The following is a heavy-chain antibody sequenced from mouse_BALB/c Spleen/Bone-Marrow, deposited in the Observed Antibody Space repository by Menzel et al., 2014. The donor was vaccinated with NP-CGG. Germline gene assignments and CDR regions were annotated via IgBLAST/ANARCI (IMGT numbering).Heavy chain of an antibody. Sequence: EVMLVESGGGLVQPGGSRKLSCAASGFTFSSFGMHLVRQAPEKGLEWVAYISSGSSTIYYADTVKGRFTISRDNPKNTLFLQMTSLRSEDTAMYYCARSPYDYAAMDYWGQGTSVTVSS. CDR3: ARSPYDYAAMDY. J-gene: IGHJ4*01. V-gene: IGHV5-17*02. CDR2: ISSGSSTI. D-gene: IGHD2-4*01. CDR1: GFTFSSFG.